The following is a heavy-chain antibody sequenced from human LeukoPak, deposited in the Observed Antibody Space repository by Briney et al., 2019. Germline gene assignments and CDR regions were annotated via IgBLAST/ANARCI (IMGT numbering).Heavy chain of an antibody. CDR2: VSGSGVST. J-gene: IGHJ3*02. V-gene: IGHV3-23*01. CDR1: GFTFSSYA. CDR3: AKDRSDYGGYPPGAFDI. D-gene: IGHD4-17*01. Sequence: PGGSLRLSCAASGFTFSSYAMSWVRQAPGKGLEWVSAVSGSGVSTYYADSVKGRFSISRDNSKNTLCLQMNGLRAEDTAVYYCAKDRSDYGGYPPGAFDIWGQGTMVTVSS.